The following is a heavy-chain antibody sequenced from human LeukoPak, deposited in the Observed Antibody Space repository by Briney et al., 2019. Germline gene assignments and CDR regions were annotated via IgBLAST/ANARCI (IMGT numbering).Heavy chain of an antibody. V-gene: IGHV4-59*08. Sequence: SETLSLTCTVSGGSISSYYWSWIRQPPGKGLEWIGYIYHSGSTYYNPSLKSRVTISVDRSKNQFSLKLSSVTAADTAVYYCARQIYTGGYFDYWGQGTLVTVSS. J-gene: IGHJ4*02. CDR3: ARQIYTGGYFDY. D-gene: IGHD1-14*01. CDR2: IYHSGST. CDR1: GGSISSYY.